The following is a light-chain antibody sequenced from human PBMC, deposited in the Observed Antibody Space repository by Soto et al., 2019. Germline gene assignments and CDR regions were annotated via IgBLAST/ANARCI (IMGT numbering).Light chain of an antibody. CDR1: QTISTW. V-gene: IGKV1-5*01. J-gene: IGKJ4*01. CDR3: QQFNNYPALS. CDR2: DVS. Sequence: DIQVTQSPPTLSASVGDRVTITCRASQTISTWMAWYQQKPGKAPKLLIYDVSTLESGVPSRFSGSGSGRDFTLTISSLQPEDFATYYCQQFNNYPALSFGGGTKVDIK.